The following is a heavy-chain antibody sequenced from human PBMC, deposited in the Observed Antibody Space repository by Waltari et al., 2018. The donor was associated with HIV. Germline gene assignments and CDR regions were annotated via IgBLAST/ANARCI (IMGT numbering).Heavy chain of an antibody. CDR2: IYYSGST. J-gene: IGHJ2*01. D-gene: IGHD5-18*01. CDR3: ARVQTGVDTAMVNRYFDL. V-gene: IGHV4-39*01. CDR1: AGSISSSSYY. Sequence: QLQLQESGPGLVKPSETLSLTCTVSAGSISSSSYYWGWIRQPPGKGLEWIGSIYYSGSTYYNPSLRSRVTISVDTSKNQFSLKLSSVTAADTAVYYCARVQTGVDTAMVNRYFDLWGRGTLVTVSS.